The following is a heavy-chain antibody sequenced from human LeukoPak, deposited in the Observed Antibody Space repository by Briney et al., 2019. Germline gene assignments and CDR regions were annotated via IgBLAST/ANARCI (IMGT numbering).Heavy chain of an antibody. V-gene: IGHV4-59*08. CDR2: IYYRGST. J-gene: IGHJ4*02. D-gene: IGHD4-17*01. CDR1: GGSISSYY. CDR3: ARRGADDYGDYGFDY. Sequence: SETLSLTCTVSGGSISSYYWSWIRQPPGKGLEWIGYIYYRGSTNYNPSLKSRVTISVDTSKNQFSLKLSSVTAADTAVYYCARRGADDYGDYGFDYWGQGILVTVSS.